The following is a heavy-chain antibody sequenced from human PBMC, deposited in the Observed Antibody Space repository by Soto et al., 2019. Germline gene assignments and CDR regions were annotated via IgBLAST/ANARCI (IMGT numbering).Heavy chain of an antibody. Sequence: QVQLVESGGGVVQPGRSLRLSCAASGFTFSSYGMHWVRQAPGKGLEWVAVIWYDGSNKYYADSVKGRFTISRDNSKNTLYLQMNSLRAEDTAVYYCAREGPTYYDFWSGYKYYFDYWGQGTLVTVSS. CDR1: GFTFSSYG. V-gene: IGHV3-30*19. J-gene: IGHJ4*02. D-gene: IGHD3-3*01. CDR2: IWYDGSNK. CDR3: AREGPTYYDFWSGYKYYFDY.